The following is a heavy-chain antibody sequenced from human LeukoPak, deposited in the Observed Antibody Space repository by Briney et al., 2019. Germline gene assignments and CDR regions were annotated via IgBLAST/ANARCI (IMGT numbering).Heavy chain of an antibody. D-gene: IGHD2-15*01. Sequence: ASVKVSCKASGYSFTRNAIHWVRQAPGQRLEWMGWIDSDKGNTKYSQEFQGRVTFTRDTSASTVYMELSSLRSDDTAVYYCARSWRFCSGDSCYPIDYWGQGTLVTVSS. CDR3: ARSWRFCSGDSCYPIDY. V-gene: IGHV1-3*04. J-gene: IGHJ4*02. CDR2: IDSDKGNT. CDR1: GYSFTRNA.